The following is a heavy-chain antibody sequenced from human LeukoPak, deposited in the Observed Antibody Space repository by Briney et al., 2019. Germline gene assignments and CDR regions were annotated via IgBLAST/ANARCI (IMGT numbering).Heavy chain of an antibody. D-gene: IGHD6-6*01. J-gene: IGHJ6*03. CDR1: GFTFDDYT. CDR3: AKDGVSSSNYYYYYMDV. Sequence: PGGSLRLSCAASGFTFDDYTMHWVRQAPGKGLEWVSLISWDGGSTYYADSVKGRFTISRDNSKNSLYLQMNSLRTEDTALYYCAKDGVSSSNYYYYYMDVWGKGTTVTVSS. CDR2: ISWDGGST. V-gene: IGHV3-43*01.